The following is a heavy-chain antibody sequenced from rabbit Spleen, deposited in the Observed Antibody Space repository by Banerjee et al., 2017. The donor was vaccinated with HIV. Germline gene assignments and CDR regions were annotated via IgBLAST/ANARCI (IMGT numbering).Heavy chain of an antibody. CDR3: VRWGGL. Sequence: QEQLEESGGGLVKPEGSLTLTCKASGFDFSSNAMCWVRQAPGKGPEWIGYIVPGNGNTYYASWAKGRFTISKTSSTTVTLQMTSLTAADTATYFCVRWGGLWGPGTLVTVS. D-gene: IGHD4-1*01. CDR1: GFDFSSNA. J-gene: IGHJ3*01. V-gene: IGHV1S47*01. CDR2: IVPGNGNT.